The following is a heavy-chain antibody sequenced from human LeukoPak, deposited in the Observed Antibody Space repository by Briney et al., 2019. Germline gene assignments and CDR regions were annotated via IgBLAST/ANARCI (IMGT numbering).Heavy chain of an antibody. CDR1: GYSISSGDYY. Sequence: SETLSLTCTVSGYSISSGDYYWSWIRQPAGKGLEWIGRISSSGCTNYNPSLKSRVTISVDPSKNQFSLKLSSVTAADTAVYFCARGPYSYDSSGAFDIWGQGTMVTVSS. J-gene: IGHJ3*02. CDR2: ISSSGCT. CDR3: ARGPYSYDSSGAFDI. D-gene: IGHD3-22*01. V-gene: IGHV4-61*02.